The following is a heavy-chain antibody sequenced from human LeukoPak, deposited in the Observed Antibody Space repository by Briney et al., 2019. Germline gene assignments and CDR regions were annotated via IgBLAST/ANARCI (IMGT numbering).Heavy chain of an antibody. V-gene: IGHV3-33*01. CDR3: AREGGSEAFDI. CDR1: GFTFSNYG. D-gene: IGHD1-14*01. CDR2: IWYDGSNK. Sequence: GGSLRLSCAASGFTFSNYGMHWVRQGPGKGLEWVALIWYDGSNKYYADSVKGRFTISRDNSKNTLYLQMNSLTAEDTAVYYCAREGGSEAFDIWGQGTMVTVSS. J-gene: IGHJ3*02.